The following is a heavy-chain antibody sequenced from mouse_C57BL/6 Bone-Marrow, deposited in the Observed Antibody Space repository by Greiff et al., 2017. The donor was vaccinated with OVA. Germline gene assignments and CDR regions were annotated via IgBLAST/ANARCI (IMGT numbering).Heavy chain of an antibody. CDR2: IDPENGDT. V-gene: IGHV14-4*01. J-gene: IGHJ2*01. CDR1: GFNIKDDY. Sequence: DVQLQKSGAELVRPGASVKLSCTASGFNIKDDYMHWVKERPEQGLEWIGWIDPENGDTEYASKFQGKATITADTSSKTVYLHLSSLTSEDTAVYYCTTYRYWGQGTTLTVSS. CDR3: TTYRY.